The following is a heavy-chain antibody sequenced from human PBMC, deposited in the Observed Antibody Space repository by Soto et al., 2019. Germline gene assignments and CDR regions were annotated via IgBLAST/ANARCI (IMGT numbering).Heavy chain of an antibody. CDR3: ATPGLVTGRYFFHD. V-gene: IGHV3-23*01. Sequence: EVQLLDSGGGLVQPGGSLRLSCVASGFTSSSCAMRWVRQAPGKGLEWVSGISASGGSTYYADSVKGRFTISRDNSKNTLYLQMNSLRADDTAVYYCATPGLVTGRYFFHDWGQGTLVTVSS. J-gene: IGHJ4*02. CDR2: ISASGGST. D-gene: IGHD2-8*02. CDR1: GFTSSSCA.